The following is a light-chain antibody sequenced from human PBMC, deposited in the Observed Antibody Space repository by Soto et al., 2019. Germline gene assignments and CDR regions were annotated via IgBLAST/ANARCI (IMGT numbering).Light chain of an antibody. V-gene: IGKV1-5*01. CDR2: DAS. J-gene: IGKJ1*01. CDR1: QSINNW. Sequence: DIQMTQSPSTLSASVGDRVTITCRASQSINNWLAWYQQKPGKAPKILIYDASSLQSGVPSRFSGSRSGKEFTLTISSLQADDFATYSCHQYDTYPRTFGQGTKVEIK. CDR3: HQYDTYPRT.